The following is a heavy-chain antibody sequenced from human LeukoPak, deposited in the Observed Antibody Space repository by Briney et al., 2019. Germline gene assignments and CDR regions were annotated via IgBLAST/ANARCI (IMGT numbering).Heavy chain of an antibody. Sequence: GGSLRLSCAASGFTFSSYSMNWVRQAPGKGPEWVSYISSSGSTIYYADSVKGRFTISRDNAKNSLFLQMNSLRAEDTAVYYCARGGYSGYDYFDCWGQGTLVTVSS. J-gene: IGHJ4*02. CDR2: ISSSGSTI. V-gene: IGHV3-48*04. D-gene: IGHD5-12*01. CDR1: GFTFSSYS. CDR3: ARGGYSGYDYFDC.